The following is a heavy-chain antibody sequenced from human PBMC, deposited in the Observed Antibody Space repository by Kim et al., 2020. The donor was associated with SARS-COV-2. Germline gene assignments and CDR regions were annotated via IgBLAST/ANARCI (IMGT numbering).Heavy chain of an antibody. Sequence: SETLSLTCAVSGGSISSSNWWSWVRQPPGKGLEWIGEIYHSGSTNYNPSLKSRVTISVDKSKNQFSLKLSSVTAADTAVYYCARGVTIFGVVTNYYFDYWGQGTLVTVSS. D-gene: IGHD3-3*01. J-gene: IGHJ4*02. CDR1: GGSISSSNW. CDR2: IYHSGST. CDR3: ARGVTIFGVVTNYYFDY. V-gene: IGHV4-4*02.